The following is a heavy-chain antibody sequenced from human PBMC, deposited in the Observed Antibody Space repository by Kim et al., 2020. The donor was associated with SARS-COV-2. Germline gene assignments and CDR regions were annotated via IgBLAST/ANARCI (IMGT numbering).Heavy chain of an antibody. CDR2: IYYTGSI. CDR1: GGSISSTSSY. J-gene: IGHJ4*03. Sequence: SETLSLTCTVSGGSISSTSSYWGWIRQPPGKGLEWIGSIYYTGSIFYSSSLKSRLSISVDTSQNLFSLNLMSVTAADTAVYYCARQVYHILTGYGYFDS. D-gene: IGHD3-9*01. CDR3: ARQVYHILTGYGYFDS. V-gene: IGHV4-39*01.